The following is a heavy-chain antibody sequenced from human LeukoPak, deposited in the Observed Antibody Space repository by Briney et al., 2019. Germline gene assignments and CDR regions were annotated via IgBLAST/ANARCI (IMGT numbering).Heavy chain of an antibody. CDR3: VREGEGPLSKDFDF. D-gene: IGHD2/OR15-2a*01. J-gene: IGHJ4*02. Sequence: GSSVKLSCKSSGSTFTDHYIHWVRLGPGQGHERMGYIGPHSTVTSSPQEFQGRVTMTRDAYMSTAYMEPTRLTSDDAAVYYCVREGEGPLSKDFDFWGQGTVVTVSS. V-gene: IGHV1-2*02. CDR1: GSTFTDHY. CDR2: IGPHSTVT.